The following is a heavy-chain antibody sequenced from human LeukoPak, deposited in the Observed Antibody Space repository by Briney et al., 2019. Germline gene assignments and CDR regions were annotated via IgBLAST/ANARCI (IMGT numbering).Heavy chain of an antibody. J-gene: IGHJ4*02. CDR2: ISDTVRDT. CDR1: GFTFSAYG. D-gene: IGHD4-11*01. CDR3: AKDNYRGIFAS. Sequence: GGSLRLSCAVSGFTFSAYGMSWVRQAPGKGLEWVSHISDTVRDTWYANSVKGRFIISRDNSRDTVYLQMSSLRPEDTALYFCAKDNYRGIFASWGQGTLVTVSS. V-gene: IGHV3-23*01.